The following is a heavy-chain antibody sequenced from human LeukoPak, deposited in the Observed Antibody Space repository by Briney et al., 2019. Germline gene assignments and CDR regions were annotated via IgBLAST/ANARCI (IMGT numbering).Heavy chain of an antibody. CDR3: AKDGSWGDYYFYFYMDV. CDR2: ISGSGYYT. V-gene: IGHV3-23*01. CDR1: GFTFGNFG. D-gene: IGHD3-16*01. J-gene: IGHJ6*03. Sequence: GGSLRLSCEASGSGFTFGNFGMSWVRQAPGKGLEWVSGISGSGYYTYYAGSVKGRFTISRDNSKNTLYIEMDSLRAEDTAVYYCAKDGSWGDYYFYFYMDVWGKGTTVTVSS.